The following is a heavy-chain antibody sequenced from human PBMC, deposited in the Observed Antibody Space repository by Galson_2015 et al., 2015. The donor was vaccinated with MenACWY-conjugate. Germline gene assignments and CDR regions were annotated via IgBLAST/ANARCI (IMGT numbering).Heavy chain of an antibody. V-gene: IGHV5-51*01. CDR3: ARPLDCGGDCYWGYFDY. D-gene: IGHD2-21*02. CDR1: GYSFTNYW. Sequence: QSGAEVTKPEESLMISCKGSGYSFTNYWIGWVRQMPGKGLEWMGIIYPGDSDTRYSPSVQGQVTISADKSISTAYLQWSSLKASDTAMDYCARPLDCGGDCYWGYFDYWGQGTLVTVSS. CDR2: IYPGDSDT. J-gene: IGHJ4*02.